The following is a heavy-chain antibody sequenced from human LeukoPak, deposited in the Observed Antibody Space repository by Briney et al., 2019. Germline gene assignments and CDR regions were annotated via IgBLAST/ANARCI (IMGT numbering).Heavy chain of an antibody. CDR1: GGSVGSSSYY. CDR3: ARGRYDYGDYVAPYYFDY. V-gene: IGHV4-39*07. CDR2: IYHSGST. D-gene: IGHD4-17*01. J-gene: IGHJ4*02. Sequence: SETLSLTCIVSGGSVGSSSYYWGWIRQPPGRGLEWIGYIYHSGSTYYNPSLKSRVTISVDRSKNQFSLKLSSVTAADTAVYYCARGRYDYGDYVAPYYFDYWGQGTLVTVSS.